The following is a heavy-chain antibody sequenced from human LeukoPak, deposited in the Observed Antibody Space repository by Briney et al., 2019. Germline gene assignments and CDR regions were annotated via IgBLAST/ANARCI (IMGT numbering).Heavy chain of an antibody. D-gene: IGHD1-1*01. Sequence: PGGSLRLSCAASGFTFDDYTMHWVRQAPGKGLEWVSLISWDGGSTYYADSVKGRFTISRDNSKNSLYLQMNSLRTEDTALYYCAHLGETGMRNPPPDYWGQGTLVTVSS. V-gene: IGHV3-43*01. J-gene: IGHJ4*02. CDR2: ISWDGGST. CDR1: GFTFDDYT. CDR3: AHLGETGMRNPPPDY.